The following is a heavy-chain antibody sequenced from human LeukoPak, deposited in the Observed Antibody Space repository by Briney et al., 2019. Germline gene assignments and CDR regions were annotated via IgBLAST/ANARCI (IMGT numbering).Heavy chain of an antibody. V-gene: IGHV5-51*01. CDR2: IYPIDSDT. Sequence: GESLKVSCKASGYKFTSYWIGWVRQMPGKGLEWMGNIYPIDSDTRYSPSFQGQVTMSVDKSISTAYLQWSSLKASDTAIYYCARHDYSSASDYFYYYLDVWGKGTTVTVSS. D-gene: IGHD6-25*01. CDR3: ARHDYSSASDYFYYYLDV. J-gene: IGHJ6*03. CDR1: GYKFTSYW.